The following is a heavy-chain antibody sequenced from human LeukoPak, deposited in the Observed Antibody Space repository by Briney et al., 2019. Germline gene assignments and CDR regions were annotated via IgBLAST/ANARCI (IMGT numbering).Heavy chain of an antibody. J-gene: IGHJ4*02. Sequence: TGGSLRLSCAASGFTFSTYWMHWVRQVPGKGLVWVSHIKRDGSGTEYADSVKGRFTISRDNAKNTLYLETNSLRAEDTALYYCTSGAYYNDYWGQGTLVTVSS. V-gene: IGHV3-74*03. CDR1: GFTFSTYW. D-gene: IGHD3-22*01. CDR2: IKRDGSGT. CDR3: TSGAYYNDY.